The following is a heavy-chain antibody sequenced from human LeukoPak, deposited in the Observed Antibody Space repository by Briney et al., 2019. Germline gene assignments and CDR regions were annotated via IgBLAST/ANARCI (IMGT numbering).Heavy chain of an antibody. CDR1: GFTFSSYA. CDR3: AKGSYCSGGSCFFDY. D-gene: IGHD2-15*01. Sequence: PGGSLRLSCAASGFTFSSYALTWVRQAPGKGLEWVSAISGSGGSTYYADSVKGRFTISRDNSKNTLYLQMNSLRAEDTAVYYCAKGSYCSGGSCFFDYWGQGTLVSVSS. V-gene: IGHV3-23*01. CDR2: ISGSGGST. J-gene: IGHJ4*02.